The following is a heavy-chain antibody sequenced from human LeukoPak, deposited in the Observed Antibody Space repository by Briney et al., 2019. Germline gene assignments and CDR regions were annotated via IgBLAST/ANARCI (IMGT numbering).Heavy chain of an antibody. V-gene: IGHV3-74*01. CDR2: INRDGSST. D-gene: IGHD1-26*01. CDR1: GFTFSSNW. J-gene: IGHJ4*02. Sequence: SLRLSCAASGFTFSSNWVSWVRQAPGKGLVWVSRINRDGSSTLCADSVKGRFNNSRDKAKNTLYLQMNSLTAEDTAVYYCARDLWGAGDCWGQGTLVTVSS. CDR3: ARDLWGAGDC.